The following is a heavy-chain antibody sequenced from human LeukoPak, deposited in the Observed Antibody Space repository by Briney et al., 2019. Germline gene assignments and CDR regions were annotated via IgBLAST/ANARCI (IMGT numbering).Heavy chain of an antibody. V-gene: IGHV4-34*01. J-gene: IGHJ4*02. CDR1: GGSFSGYY. D-gene: IGHD3-22*01. CDR2: INHSGSI. Sequence: KPSETLSLTCAVYGGSFSGYYWSWIRQPPGKGLEWIGEINHSGSINYNPSLKSRVTISVDTSKNQFSLKLSSVTAADTAVYYCARAVPTWNYYDSSGYYDYWGQGTLVTVSS. CDR3: ARAVPTWNYYDSSGYYDY.